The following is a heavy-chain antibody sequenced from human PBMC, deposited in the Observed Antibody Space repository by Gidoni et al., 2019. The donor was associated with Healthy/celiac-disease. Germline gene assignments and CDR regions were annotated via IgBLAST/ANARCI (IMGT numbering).Heavy chain of an antibody. D-gene: IGHD3-3*01. V-gene: IGHV3-7*01. CDR2: RKQDGSEK. Sequence: EVQMVESGGGLVQPGGSLRLSGADSGFTFSSYWMSWVREAPGKGLEWVANRKQDGSEKYYVDSVKGRFTISIDNAKNSLYLQMNSLIAEDTAVYYCARSYDFWSGYYRAYWGQGTLVTVSS. J-gene: IGHJ4*02. CDR1: GFTFSSYW. CDR3: ARSYDFWSGYYRAY.